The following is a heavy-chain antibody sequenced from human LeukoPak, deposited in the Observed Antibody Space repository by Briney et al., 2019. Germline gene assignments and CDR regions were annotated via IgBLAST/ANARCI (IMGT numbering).Heavy chain of an antibody. V-gene: IGHV4-39*01. J-gene: IGHJ4*02. D-gene: IGHD3/OR15-3a*01. CDR1: GVSISSSNSY. Sequence: SETLSLTYTVSGVSISSSNSYWGWIRQPPGKGLEWIGSIYYSGNTYYNASLKSQVSISIDTSKNQFSLKLTSVTAADTAVYYCARQTGSGLFILPGGQGALVTVSS. CDR3: ARQTGSGLFILP. CDR2: IYYSGNT.